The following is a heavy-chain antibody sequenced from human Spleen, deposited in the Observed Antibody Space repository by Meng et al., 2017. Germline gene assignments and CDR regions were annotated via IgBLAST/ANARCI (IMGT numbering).Heavy chain of an antibody. Sequence: GGSLRLSCAASGFTFSTSWMNWLRQAPGKGLEWVANMNADGSGKYYVDSVKGRFTISRDNAKNSLYLQMNSLRAEDTAVYYCARAAVAGTRYFQHWGQGTLVTVSS. CDR2: MNADGSGK. V-gene: IGHV3-7*03. CDR3: ARAAVAGTRYFQH. J-gene: IGHJ1*01. CDR1: GFTFSTSW. D-gene: IGHD6-19*01.